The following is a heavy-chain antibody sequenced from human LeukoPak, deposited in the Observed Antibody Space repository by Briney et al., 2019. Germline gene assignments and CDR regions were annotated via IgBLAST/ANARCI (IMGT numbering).Heavy chain of an antibody. V-gene: IGHV1-18*04. D-gene: IGHD6-19*01. CDR1: GYTLTGYY. J-gene: IGHJ4*02. CDR3: ASTPYSSGWYYFDY. CDR2: ISAYNGNT. Sequence: ASVKGSCKASGYTLTGYYMHWVRQAPGQGLEWMGWISAYNGNTNYAQKLQGRVTMTTDTSTSTAYMELRSLRSDDTAVYYCASTPYSSGWYYFDYWGQGTLVTVSS.